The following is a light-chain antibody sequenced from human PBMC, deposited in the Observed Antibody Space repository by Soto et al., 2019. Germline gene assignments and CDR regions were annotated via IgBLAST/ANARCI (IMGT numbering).Light chain of an antibody. CDR3: SSYTSSSRVV. Sequence: QSVLTQPASVSGSPGQSITISCTGTSSDVGGYNYVSWYQQHPGKAPKLMIYDVSNRPSGVSNRFSGSKSGNTASLTISGLQAEDEADYYCSSYTSSSRVVFGGGTEVTVL. CDR1: SSDVGGYNY. J-gene: IGLJ2*01. CDR2: DVS. V-gene: IGLV2-14*01.